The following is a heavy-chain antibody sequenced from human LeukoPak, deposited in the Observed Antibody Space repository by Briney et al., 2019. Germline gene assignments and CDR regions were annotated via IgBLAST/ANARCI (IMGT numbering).Heavy chain of an antibody. D-gene: IGHD6-19*01. CDR2: FSGSGDST. CDR3: ARRSGIAVAGAFDY. Sequence: GGSLRLSCGASGFPLKNYAKNCARQAPGGGLEWVSAFSGSGDSTYYADSVKGRFTISRDNSKNTLYLQMNSLRAEDTAVYYCARRSGIAVAGAFDYWGQGTLVTVSS. V-gene: IGHV3-23*01. J-gene: IGHJ4*02. CDR1: GFPLKNYA.